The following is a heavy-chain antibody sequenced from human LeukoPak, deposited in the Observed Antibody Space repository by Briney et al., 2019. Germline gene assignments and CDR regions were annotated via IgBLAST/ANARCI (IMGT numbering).Heavy chain of an antibody. CDR3: ARHSRLERWFDP. CDR1: GGSISSGGYY. D-gene: IGHD1-1*01. V-gene: IGHV4-31*03. Sequence: SQTLSLTCTVSGGSISSGGYYWSWIRQHPGKGLEWIGYIYYSGSTYYNPSLKSRVTISVDTSKNQFSLKLSSVTAADTAVYYCARHSRLERWFDPWGQGTLVTVSS. J-gene: IGHJ5*02. CDR2: IYYSGST.